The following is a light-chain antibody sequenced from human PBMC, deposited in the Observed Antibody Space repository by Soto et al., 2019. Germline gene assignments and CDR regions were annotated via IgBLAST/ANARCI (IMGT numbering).Light chain of an antibody. CDR1: SSDFGAYNY. CDR2: DVT. Sequence: QSALTQPASVSGSPGQSITISCTGTSSDFGAYNYVSWYQQHPGKAPKLVIYDVTSRPSGVSNRFSGSKSGNTASLTISGLQAEDEADYYCSSYTSSSTLVFGTGPKLTVL. CDR3: SSYTSSSTLV. V-gene: IGLV2-14*01. J-gene: IGLJ1*01.